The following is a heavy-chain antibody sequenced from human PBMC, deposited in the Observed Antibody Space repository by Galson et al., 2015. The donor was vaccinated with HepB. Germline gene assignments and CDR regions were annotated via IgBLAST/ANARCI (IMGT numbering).Heavy chain of an antibody. CDR1: GGSITSGGYS. J-gene: IGHJ3*02. CDR2: IYHSGST. D-gene: IGHD3-22*01. CDR3: ARAGGYDSRGYYRIDAFDI. Sequence: TLSLTCAVSGGSITSGGYSWSWIRQPPGKALEWIGFIYHSGSTYYNPSLKSRVTISDDRTRNQFSLKLSAVTAADTAVYYCARAGGYDSRGYYRIDAFDIWGQGTMVTVSS. V-gene: IGHV4-30-2*01.